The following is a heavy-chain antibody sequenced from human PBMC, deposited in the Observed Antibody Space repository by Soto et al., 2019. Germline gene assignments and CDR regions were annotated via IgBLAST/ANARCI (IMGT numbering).Heavy chain of an antibody. Sequence: SVKVSCKASGGTFSSYAISWVRQAPGQGLEWMGGIIPIFGTANYAQRFQGRVTITADKSTSTAYMELSSLRSEDTAVYYCASVYYYDSSGYYYPYFDYWGQGTLVTVSS. J-gene: IGHJ4*02. CDR1: GGTFSSYA. D-gene: IGHD3-22*01. CDR3: ASVYYYDSSGYYYPYFDY. CDR2: IIPIFGTA. V-gene: IGHV1-69*06.